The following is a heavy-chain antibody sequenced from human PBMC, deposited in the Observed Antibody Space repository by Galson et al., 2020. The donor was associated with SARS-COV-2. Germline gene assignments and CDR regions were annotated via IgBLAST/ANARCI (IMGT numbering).Heavy chain of an antibody. D-gene: IGHD2-15*01. V-gene: IGHV3-15*01. CDR1: GLTFKNAW. J-gene: IGHJ4*02. CDR3: TSDLPGGISDYFDD. CDR2: IKSKGDGGTT. Sequence: GESLKISCAASGLTFKNAWMSWVRQAPGKGLEWVGRIKSKGDGGTTDYVAPVKGRFTISRDDSKNTMFLEMNSLKSEDTALYYCTSDLPGGISDYFDDWGQGTLVTVSS.